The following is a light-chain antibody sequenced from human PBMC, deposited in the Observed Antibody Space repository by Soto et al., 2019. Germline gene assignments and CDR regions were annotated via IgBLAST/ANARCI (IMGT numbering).Light chain of an antibody. J-gene: IGKJ5*01. Sequence: IVLTQSPATLSLSPGERATLSCRASQSVGSFLAWYQQKPGQAPRLLIYDTSIRATGIPARFSGSGSGTDFTLTISSLEPEDFAVYYCQQRNSWPPTFTFGQGTRREIK. V-gene: IGKV3-11*01. CDR1: QSVGSF. CDR3: QQRNSWPPTFT. CDR2: DTS.